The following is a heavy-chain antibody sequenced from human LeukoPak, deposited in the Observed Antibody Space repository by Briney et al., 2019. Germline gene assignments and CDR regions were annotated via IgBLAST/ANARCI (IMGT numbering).Heavy chain of an antibody. Sequence: PGGSLRLSCAASGFTFSSYWMSWVRQAPGKGLEWVANIKQDGSEKYYVDSVKGRFTISRDNAKNSLYLQMNSLRAEDMALYYCAKDTDPLLRFSQGLDYWGQGTLVTVSS. CDR2: IKQDGSEK. V-gene: IGHV3-7*03. D-gene: IGHD3-3*01. J-gene: IGHJ4*02. CDR1: GFTFSSYW. CDR3: AKDTDPLLRFSQGLDY.